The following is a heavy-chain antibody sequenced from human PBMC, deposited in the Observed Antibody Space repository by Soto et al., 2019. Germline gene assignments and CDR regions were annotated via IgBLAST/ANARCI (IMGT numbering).Heavy chain of an antibody. J-gene: IGHJ6*02. CDR3: ARDQGEWFGESYYYYGMDV. D-gene: IGHD3-10*01. CDR1: GGSISSGGYY. CDR2: IYYSGST. V-gene: IGHV4-31*03. Sequence: SETLSLTCTVSGGSISSGGYYWSWIRQHPGKGLEWIGYIYYSGSTYYNPSLKSRVTISVDTSKNQFSLKLSSVTAADTAVYYCARDQGEWFGESYYYYGMDVWGQGTTVTVSS.